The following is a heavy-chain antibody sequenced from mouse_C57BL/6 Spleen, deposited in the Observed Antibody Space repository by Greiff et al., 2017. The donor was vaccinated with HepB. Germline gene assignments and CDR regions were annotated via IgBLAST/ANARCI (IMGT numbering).Heavy chain of an antibody. D-gene: IGHD1-1*01. CDR2: IDPDTGGT. CDR1: GYTFTDYE. CDR3: TRRDFVYITFDD. J-gene: IGHJ2*01. Sequence: VQLQQSGAELVMPGASVTLSCKASGYTFTDYEMHWVKQTPVHGLAWIGSIDPDTGGTVYNQKFKGKAILTADKSSSTAYMERRSLTSEDSAVYYSTRRDFVYITFDDWGKGTTRT. V-gene: IGHV1-15*01.